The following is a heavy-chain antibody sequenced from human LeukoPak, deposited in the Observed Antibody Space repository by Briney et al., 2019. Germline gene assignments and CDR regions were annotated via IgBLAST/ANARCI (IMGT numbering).Heavy chain of an antibody. J-gene: IGHJ3*02. V-gene: IGHV1-69*05. D-gene: IGHD3-22*01. CDR2: IIPIFGTA. CDR1: GGTFGSYA. Sequence: ASVEVSCKASGGTFGSYAITWVRQAPGQGLEWMGRIIPIFGTANYAQKFQGRVTITTDESTSTAYMELSSLRSEDTAVYYCARERTMIVAAFDIWGQGTMVTVSS. CDR3: ARERTMIVAAFDI.